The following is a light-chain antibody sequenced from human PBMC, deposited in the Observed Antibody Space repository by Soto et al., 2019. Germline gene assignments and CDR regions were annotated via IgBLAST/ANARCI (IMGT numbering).Light chain of an antibody. V-gene: IGKV2D-29*01. Sequence: DVVMTQAPLSLSVTPGQAASISCKSSQSLLHTDGKAHLFWYLQKPGQPPQALIYEVSNRFSGVSERFSGSGSGTDFTLKISRVEAEDVGVYYCMQSIQLPLTFGGGTKVEIK. J-gene: IGKJ4*01. CDR3: MQSIQLPLT. CDR1: QSLLHTDGKAH. CDR2: EVS.